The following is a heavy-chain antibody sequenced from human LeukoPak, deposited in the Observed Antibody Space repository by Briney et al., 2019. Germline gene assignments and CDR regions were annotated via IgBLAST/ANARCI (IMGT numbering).Heavy chain of an antibody. CDR2: ISWNSGSI. J-gene: IGHJ5*02. Sequence: SLRLYCAASGFTFDDYAMLWVRQAPGKDLEWVSGISWNSGSIGYADSVKGRFTISRDNAKNSLYLQMNSLRAEDTALYYCAKGGIVATIGNWFDPWGQGTLVTVSS. D-gene: IGHD5-12*01. CDR3: AKGGIVATIGNWFDP. V-gene: IGHV3-9*01. CDR1: GFTFDDYA.